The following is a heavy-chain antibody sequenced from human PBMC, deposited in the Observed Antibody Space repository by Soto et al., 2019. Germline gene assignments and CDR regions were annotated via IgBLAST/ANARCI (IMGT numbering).Heavy chain of an antibody. J-gene: IGHJ4*02. CDR3: ARDHAVAATDY. V-gene: IGHV3-7*01. D-gene: IGHD6-13*01. CDR1: GFTFSNYW. CDR2: IKPDGSDR. Sequence: GGSLRLSCSVSGFTFSNYWMSWVRQAPGKGLEWVANIKPDGSDRYYVDSVKGRFTISRDNAEKSLYLQMNSLRAEDTAVYYCARDHAVAATDYWGQGTLVTVSS.